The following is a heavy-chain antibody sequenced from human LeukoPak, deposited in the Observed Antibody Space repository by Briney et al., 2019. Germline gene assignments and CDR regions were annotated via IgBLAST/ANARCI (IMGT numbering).Heavy chain of an antibody. CDR2: ISYDGSNK. CDR3: AKEPFAYDSSGYTDY. CDR1: GFTFSSYG. J-gene: IGHJ4*02. V-gene: IGHV3-30*18. D-gene: IGHD3-22*01. Sequence: GGSLRLSCAASGFTFSSYGMHWVRQAPGKGLEWVAVISYDGSNKNYADSVKGRFTISRDNSKNTLYLQMNSLRAEDTAVYYCAKEPFAYDSSGYTDYWGQGTLVTVSS.